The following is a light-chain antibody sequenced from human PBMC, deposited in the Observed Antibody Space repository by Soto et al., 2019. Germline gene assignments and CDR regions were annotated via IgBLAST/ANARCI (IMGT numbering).Light chain of an antibody. CDR2: VTP. CDR3: QQCNDWPLT. Sequence: EIVMTQSPATLSVSPGERATLSCSASQNVGIDIAWFQQKPGHAPRRLIYVTPMRATGLPARFSASGSETEFTLTNNSLQSEDFGVYYCQQCNDWPLTFGGGTKVDIK. V-gene: IGKV3-15*01. CDR1: QNVGID. J-gene: IGKJ4*01.